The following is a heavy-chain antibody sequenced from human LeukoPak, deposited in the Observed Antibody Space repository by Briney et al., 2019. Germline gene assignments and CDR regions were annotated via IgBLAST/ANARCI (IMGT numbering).Heavy chain of an antibody. Sequence: GGSLRLSCVASGFSFSNYPMSWVRQAPGKGLEWVSSLSGSGGSTDYAESVKGRFTISRDNSKNTLYLQMNSLRVEDTAVYYCARAPRRYSGYDLDYWGQGTLVTVSS. V-gene: IGHV3-23*01. CDR1: GFSFSNYP. CDR2: LSGSGGST. CDR3: ARAPRRYSGYDLDY. J-gene: IGHJ4*02. D-gene: IGHD5-12*01.